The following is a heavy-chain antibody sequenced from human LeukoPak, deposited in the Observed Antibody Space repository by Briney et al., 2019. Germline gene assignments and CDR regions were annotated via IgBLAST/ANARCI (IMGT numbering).Heavy chain of an antibody. CDR2: IYPSGDST. CDR3: AKDVVPDSGWDLDY. J-gene: IGHJ4*02. V-gene: IGHV3-23*01. D-gene: IGHD6-19*01. Sequence: GGSLRLSCAASGFTFCTYSMTWVRQGPGKGLEWVSSIYPSGDSTFYADSVKGRFTISRDNSKNTLYLQMSSLRTEDTAIYYCAKDVVPDSGWDLDYWGQGTLVTVSS. CDR1: GFTFCTYS.